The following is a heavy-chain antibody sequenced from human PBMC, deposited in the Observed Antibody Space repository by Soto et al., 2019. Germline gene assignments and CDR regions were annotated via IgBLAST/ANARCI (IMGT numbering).Heavy chain of an antibody. V-gene: IGHV4-59*01. Sequence: PSETLSLTCTVSGGSISSYYWSWIRQPPGKGLEWIGYIYYSGSTNYNPSLKSRVTISVDTSKNQFSLKLSSVTAADTAVYYCARRYGDAVDYWGQGTLVTVSS. CDR1: GGSISSYY. CDR3: ARRYGDAVDY. J-gene: IGHJ4*02. D-gene: IGHD4-17*01. CDR2: IYYSGST.